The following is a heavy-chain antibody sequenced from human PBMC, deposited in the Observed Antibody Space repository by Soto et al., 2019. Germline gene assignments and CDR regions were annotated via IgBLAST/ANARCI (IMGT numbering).Heavy chain of an antibody. D-gene: IGHD6-19*01. V-gene: IGHV1-2*04. CDR3: ARGAPPVYSSGWYDLGDFDY. CDR2: INLNSGGT. CDR1: GYTFTGYY. J-gene: IGHJ4*02. Sequence: ASVKVSCKASGYTFTGYYMHWVRQAPGQGLEWMGWINLNSGGTNYAQKFQGWVTMTRDTSISTAYMELSRLRSDDTAVYYCARGAPPVYSSGWYDLGDFDYWGQGTLVTVSS.